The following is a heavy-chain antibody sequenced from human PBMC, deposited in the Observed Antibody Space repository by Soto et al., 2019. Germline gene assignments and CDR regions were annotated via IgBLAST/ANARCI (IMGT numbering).Heavy chain of an antibody. CDR1: GGSISSYY. J-gene: IGHJ6*02. CDR2: IYYSGRT. V-gene: IGHV4-59*01. D-gene: IGHD3-3*01. Sequence: NPSETLSLTWTVSGGSISSYYWSWIRQPPGKGLEWRGYIYYSGRTNDNPSLKSRGTISVDTSKNQFSLKLSSVTAADTAVYYCAATPRGADYDFWSGYYRENYYYYGMDVWGQGTTVTAP. CDR3: AATPRGADYDFWSGYYRENYYYYGMDV.